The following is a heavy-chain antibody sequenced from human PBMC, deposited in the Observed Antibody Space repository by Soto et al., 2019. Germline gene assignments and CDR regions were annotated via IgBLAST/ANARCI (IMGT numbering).Heavy chain of an antibody. V-gene: IGHV6-1*01. CDR1: GDSLSSNSAA. J-gene: IGHJ5*02. CDR3: ARGRESNRGDWSDT. CDR2: TYYRSKWYN. D-gene: IGHD2-8*01. Sequence: SQTLSLTCAISGDSLSSNSAAWNWIRQSPSRGLEWLRRTYYRSKWYNDYALSVKSRITVTPDTSKNQFSLQLNSVTPEDTAVYYCARGRESNRGDWSDTWGQGTQVTVSS.